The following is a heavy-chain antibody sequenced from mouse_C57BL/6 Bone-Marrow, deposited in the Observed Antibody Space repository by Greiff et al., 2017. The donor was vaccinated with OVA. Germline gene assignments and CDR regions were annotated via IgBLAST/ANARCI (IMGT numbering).Heavy chain of an antibody. D-gene: IGHD2-12*01. Sequence: QVQLQQPGAELVMPGASVKLSCKASGYTFTSYWMHWVKQRPGQGLEWIGEIDPSDSYTNYNQKFKGKSTLTVDKSSSTAYMQISSLTSEDSAVYYCASEGVYDNWYFDVWGTGTTVTVSS. V-gene: IGHV1-69*01. CDR2: IDPSDSYT. CDR3: ASEGVYDNWYFDV. CDR1: GYTFTSYW. J-gene: IGHJ1*03.